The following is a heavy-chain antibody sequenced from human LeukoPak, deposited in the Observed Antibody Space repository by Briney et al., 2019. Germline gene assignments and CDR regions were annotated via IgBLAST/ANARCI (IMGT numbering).Heavy chain of an antibody. CDR3: ATLAAVRGYSSSWYGYYFDY. V-gene: IGHV1-24*01. CDR1: GYTFTSYG. D-gene: IGHD6-13*01. J-gene: IGHJ4*02. Sequence: ASVKVSCKASGYTFTSYGISWVRQAPGQGLEWMGGFDPEDGETIYAQKFQGRVTMTEDTSTDTAYMELSSLRSEDTAVYYCATLAAVRGYSSSWYGYYFDYWSQGTLVTVSS. CDR2: FDPEDGET.